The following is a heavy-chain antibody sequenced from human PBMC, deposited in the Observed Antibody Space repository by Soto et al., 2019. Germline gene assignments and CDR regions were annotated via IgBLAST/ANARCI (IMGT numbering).Heavy chain of an antibody. CDR3: AKGPSGATEHYYYYYGMDV. CDR2: ISGSGGST. CDR1: GFTFVNHA. V-gene: IGHV3-23*01. D-gene: IGHD1-26*01. Sequence: GGSLRLSCEASGFTFVNHAMSWVRQAPGKGLEWVSAISGSGGSTYYADSVKGRFTISRDNSKNTLYLQMNSLRAEDTAVYYCAKGPSGATEHYYYYYGMDVWGQGTTVTVSS. J-gene: IGHJ6*02.